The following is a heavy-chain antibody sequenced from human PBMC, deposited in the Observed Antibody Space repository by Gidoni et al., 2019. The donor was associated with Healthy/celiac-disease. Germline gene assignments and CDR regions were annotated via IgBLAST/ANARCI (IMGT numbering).Heavy chain of an antibody. CDR2: ISYDGRNN. CDR3: ARVDGSGSYYSYYYGMDV. Sequence: QVQRVEAGGGVVQPGRSLRLACAAEGVTSSSYAMHWVRQAPGKGLEWVAVISYDGRNNYYADSVKGRFTISRDNSKNPLYLQMNSLRAEDTAVYYCARVDGSGSYYSYYYGMDVWGQGTTVTVSS. J-gene: IGHJ6*02. CDR1: GVTSSSYA. V-gene: IGHV3-30-3*01. D-gene: IGHD3-10*01.